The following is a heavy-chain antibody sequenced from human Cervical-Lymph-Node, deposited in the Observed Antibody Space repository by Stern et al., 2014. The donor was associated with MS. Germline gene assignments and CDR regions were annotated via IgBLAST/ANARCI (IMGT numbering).Heavy chain of an antibody. Sequence: EVQLVESGGGLVQPGGSLRLSCAASGFTFSSYWMSWVRQAPGKGLEWVATIKQDGSEKNYEDSVKGRFTISRDNAKNSLYLQMNSLRAEDTAVYYCARFGTYYDILTGYYPLLFDYWGQGTLFTVSS. CDR2: IKQDGSEK. V-gene: IGHV3-7*01. CDR1: GFTFSSYW. J-gene: IGHJ4*02. CDR3: ARFGTYYDILTGYYPLLFDY. D-gene: IGHD3-9*01.